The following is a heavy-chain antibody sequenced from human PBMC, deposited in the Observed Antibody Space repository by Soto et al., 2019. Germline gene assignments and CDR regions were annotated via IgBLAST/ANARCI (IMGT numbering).Heavy chain of an antibody. D-gene: IGHD6-13*01. CDR1: GGTFNNYA. Sequence: QVQLVQSGAEVKKPGSSVKVSCKASGGTFNNYAVTWVRQAPGQGLEWMGGIIPSSGTPNYAQRFQDRVTITADESRSIVYMELSSPRSEDTALYYCASSYGTSWYGDYWGQGTLVTVSS. CDR3: ASSYGTSWYGDY. CDR2: IIPSSGTP. V-gene: IGHV1-69*01. J-gene: IGHJ4*02.